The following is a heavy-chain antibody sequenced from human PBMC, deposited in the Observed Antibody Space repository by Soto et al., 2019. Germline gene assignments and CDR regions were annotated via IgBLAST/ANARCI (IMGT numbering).Heavy chain of an antibody. CDR3: AKDISSSDDAFDI. V-gene: IGHV3-30*18. Sequence: GGSLRLSCAASGFTFSSYGMHWVRQAPGKGLEWVAVMSYDGSNKYYADSVKGRFTISRDNSKNTLYLQMNSLRAEDTAVYYCAKDISSSDDAFDIWGQGTMVTVSS. CDR1: GFTFSSYG. D-gene: IGHD6-13*01. J-gene: IGHJ3*02. CDR2: MSYDGSNK.